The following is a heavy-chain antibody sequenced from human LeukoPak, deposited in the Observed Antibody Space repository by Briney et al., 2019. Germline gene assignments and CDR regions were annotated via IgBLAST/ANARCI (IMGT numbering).Heavy chain of an antibody. CDR1: GFTFSSYA. D-gene: IGHD3-3*01. Sequence: GRSLRLSCAASGFTFSSYAMHWVRQAPGKGLEWVAVISYDGSNKYYADSVKGRFTISRDNSKNTLYLQMNSLRAEDTAVYYCARDSVRFLEWLPDYWGQGTLVTVSS. CDR2: ISYDGSNK. V-gene: IGHV3-30-3*01. CDR3: ARDSVRFLEWLPDY. J-gene: IGHJ4*02.